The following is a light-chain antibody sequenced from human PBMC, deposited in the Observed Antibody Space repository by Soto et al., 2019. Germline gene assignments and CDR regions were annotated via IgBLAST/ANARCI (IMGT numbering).Light chain of an antibody. CDR2: DAS. J-gene: IGKJ2*01. CDR1: QSISSW. CDR3: QEINGYSPS. Sequence: DIQMTQSPSTLSASVGDRVTITCRASQSISSWLAWYQQKSGKAPKLLIYDASSMESGVPSRFSGSGSGTEFTLTISSLQPDEFATYYYQEINGYSPSFGQGTKLEIK. V-gene: IGKV1-5*01.